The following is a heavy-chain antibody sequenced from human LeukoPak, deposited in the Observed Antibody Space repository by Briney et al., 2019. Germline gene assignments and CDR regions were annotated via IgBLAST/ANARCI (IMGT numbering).Heavy chain of an antibody. Sequence: SETLSLTCAVYGGSFSGYYWSWIRQPPGKGLEWIGKINHSGSTNYNPSLKSRVTISVDTSKNQFSLKLSSVTAADTAVYYCARVDVTMVRGVADYYYYYGMDVWGKGTTVTVSS. CDR2: INHSGST. CDR3: ARVDVTMVRGVADYYYYYGMDV. D-gene: IGHD3-10*01. J-gene: IGHJ6*04. CDR1: GGSFSGYY. V-gene: IGHV4-34*01.